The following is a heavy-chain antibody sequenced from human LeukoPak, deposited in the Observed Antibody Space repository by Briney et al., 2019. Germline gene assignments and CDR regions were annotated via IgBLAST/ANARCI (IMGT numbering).Heavy chain of an antibody. CDR2: INHSGST. Sequence: SETLSLTCAVYGGSFSGYYWSWIRQPPGKGLEWIGEINHSGSTNYNPSLKSRVTISVDTSKNQFSLELSSVTAADTAVYYCARGDYGGNSYYWGQGTLVTVSS. V-gene: IGHV4-34*01. CDR3: ARGDYGGNSYY. CDR1: GGSFSGYY. D-gene: IGHD4-23*01. J-gene: IGHJ4*02.